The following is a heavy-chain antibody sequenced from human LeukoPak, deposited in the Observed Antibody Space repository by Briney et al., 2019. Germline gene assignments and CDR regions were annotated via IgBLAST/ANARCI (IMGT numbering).Heavy chain of an antibody. J-gene: IGHJ6*03. V-gene: IGHV4-59*01. CDR1: GGSISSYY. CDR2: IYYSGST. D-gene: IGHD6-6*01. Sequence: SETLSLTCTVSGGSISSYYWSWIRQPPGKGLEWIGYIYYSGSTNYNPSLKSRVTISVDTSKNQFPLKLSSVPAADTAVYYCARVEYSSSSRYYYYYMDVWGKGTTVTVSS. CDR3: ARVEYSSSSRYYYYYMDV.